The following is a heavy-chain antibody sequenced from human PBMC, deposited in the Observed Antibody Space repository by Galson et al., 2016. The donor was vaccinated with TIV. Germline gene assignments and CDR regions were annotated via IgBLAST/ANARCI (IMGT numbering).Heavy chain of an antibody. V-gene: IGHV1-69*02. Sequence: SVKVSCKASGGTLSRFTVSWVRQAPGQGLEWMGRIIPMLGIGNHAQKFQNRVAITADRSTSAAYLELSSLQSEDTSVYYCACFDSSGYYSAEFFQQWGQGTLLIVSS. CDR3: ACFDSSGYYSAEFFQQ. J-gene: IGHJ1*01. D-gene: IGHD3-22*01. CDR1: GGTLSRFT. CDR2: IIPMLGIG.